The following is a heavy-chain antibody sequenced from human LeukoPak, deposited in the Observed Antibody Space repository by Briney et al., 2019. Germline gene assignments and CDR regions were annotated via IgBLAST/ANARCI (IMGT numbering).Heavy chain of an antibody. CDR3: ASRYCTNGVCYVWFPHDAFDI. CDR1: GFTFSSYG. D-gene: IGHD2-8*01. Sequence: PGRSLRLSCAASGFTFSSYGMHWVRQAPGKGLEWVAVISYDGSNKYYADSVKGRFTISRDNSKNTLYLQMNSLRAEDTAVYYCASRYCTNGVCYVWFPHDAFDIWGQGTMVTVSS. CDR2: ISYDGSNK. V-gene: IGHV3-30*03. J-gene: IGHJ3*02.